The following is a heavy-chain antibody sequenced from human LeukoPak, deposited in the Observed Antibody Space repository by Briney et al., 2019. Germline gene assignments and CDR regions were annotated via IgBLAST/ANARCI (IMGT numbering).Heavy chain of an antibody. V-gene: IGHV3-33*06. CDR2: IWYDGSNK. J-gene: IGHJ4*02. CDR1: GFTFSSYG. D-gene: IGHD4-17*01. CDR3: AKGHSDFGTGFDL. Sequence: GGSLRLSCAASGFTFSSYGMHWVRQAPGKGLEWVAVIWYDGSNKYYADSVKGRFTISRDNSKNTLYLQLNSLTADDTAVYYCAKGHSDFGTGFDLWGQGTLVTVS.